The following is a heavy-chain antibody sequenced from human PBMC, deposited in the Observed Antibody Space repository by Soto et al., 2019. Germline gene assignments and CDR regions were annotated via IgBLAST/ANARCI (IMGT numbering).Heavy chain of an antibody. Sequence: PVGSLRLSCTASGFMFGSYWMTWVRHVPGKGLQWVANIKRDGSEKYYVDFVKGRFTISRDNADNSMFLDMNNLRVDDTATYYCARVRATDYEIDYWGQGALVTVSS. CDR1: GFMFGSYW. CDR3: ARVRATDYEIDY. CDR2: IKRDGSEK. J-gene: IGHJ4*02. D-gene: IGHD4-17*01. V-gene: IGHV3-7*03.